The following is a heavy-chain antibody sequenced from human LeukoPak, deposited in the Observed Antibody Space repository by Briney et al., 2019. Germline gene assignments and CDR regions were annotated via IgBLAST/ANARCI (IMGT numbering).Heavy chain of an antibody. D-gene: IGHD6-13*01. CDR2: IIPIFGTA. Sequence: PGGSLRLSCAASGGTFSSYAISWVRQAPGQGLEWMGGIIPIFGTANYAQKFQGRVTITADESTSTAYMELSSLRSEDTAVYYCARSGYSSSWSWYYFGYWGQGTLVTVSS. V-gene: IGHV1-69*01. J-gene: IGHJ4*02. CDR3: ARSGYSSSWSWYYFGY. CDR1: GGTFSSYA.